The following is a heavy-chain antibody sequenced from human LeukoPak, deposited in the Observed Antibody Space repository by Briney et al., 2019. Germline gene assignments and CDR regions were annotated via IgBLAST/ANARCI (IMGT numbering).Heavy chain of an antibody. CDR2: IRQDGDEK. J-gene: IGHJ4*02. D-gene: IGHD1-26*01. Sequence: GGSLRLSCAASGFTFSSYWMNWVRQAPGKGLEWVANIRQDGDEKYYVDSVKGRFTISRDNAKNSLYLQMNSLRAEDTALYYCASGGIYYGAAFDFWGQGTLVTVSS. CDR3: ASGGIYYGAAFDF. V-gene: IGHV3-7*03. CDR1: GFTFSSYW.